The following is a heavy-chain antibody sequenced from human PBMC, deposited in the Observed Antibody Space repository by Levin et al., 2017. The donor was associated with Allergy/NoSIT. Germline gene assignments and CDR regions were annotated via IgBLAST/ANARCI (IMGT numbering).Heavy chain of an antibody. V-gene: IGHV4-39*01. J-gene: IGHJ4*02. D-gene: IGHD3-10*01. CDR2: IYYSGST. Sequence: SETLSLTCTVSGGSISSSSYYWGWIRQPPGKGLEWIGSIYYSGSTYYNPSLKSRVTISVDTSKNQFSLKLSSVTAADTAVYYCARHLGPTHYYGSGSYYSFDYWGQGTLVTVSS. CDR3: ARHLGPTHYYGSGSYYSFDY. CDR1: GGSISSSSYY.